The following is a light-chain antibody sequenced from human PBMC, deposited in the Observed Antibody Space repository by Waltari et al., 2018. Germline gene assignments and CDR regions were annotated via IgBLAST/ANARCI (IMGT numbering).Light chain of an antibody. CDR2: DVG. J-gene: IGLJ1*01. CDR1: STDVGSYNF. CDR3: SSYTTSTTLL. V-gene: IGLV2-14*03. Sequence: QSALTQPASVSGSPGQSITISCPGSSTDVGSYNFVTWYQQHPGKDPHLILYDVGNRPSGISHRFSASKSGNTASLTISGLQEEDEGEYYCSSYTTSTTLLFGTGTRLTVL.